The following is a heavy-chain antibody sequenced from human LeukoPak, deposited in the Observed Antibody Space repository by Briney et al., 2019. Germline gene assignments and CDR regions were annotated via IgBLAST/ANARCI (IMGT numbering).Heavy chain of an antibody. CDR1: GGSFSGYY. V-gene: IGHV4-34*01. D-gene: IGHD3/OR15-3a*01. Sequence: SETLSLTCAVYGGSFSGYYWSWIRQTPGKGLEWIGEIKHSGSTNYNPSLRSRVTISLDRPKKQFSLKLSSVNVADTAVYYCARGLPRNDFWTGFATYWFDPWGRGTLVTVSS. CDR2: IKHSGST. J-gene: IGHJ5*02. CDR3: ARGLPRNDFWTGFATYWFDP.